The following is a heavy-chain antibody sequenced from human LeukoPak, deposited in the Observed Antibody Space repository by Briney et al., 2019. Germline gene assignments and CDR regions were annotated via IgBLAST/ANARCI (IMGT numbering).Heavy chain of an antibody. CDR1: GGSISSYY. J-gene: IGHJ4*02. V-gene: IGHV4-59*12. D-gene: IGHD2-15*01. CDR3: ARVDCSGGSCYSFDY. Sequence: SETLSLTCTVSGGSISSYYWSWIRQPPGKGLEWIGYIYYSGSTNYNPSLKSRVTISVDTSKNQFSLKLSSVTAADTAVYYCARVDCSGGSCYSFDYRGQGTLVTVSS. CDR2: IYYSGST.